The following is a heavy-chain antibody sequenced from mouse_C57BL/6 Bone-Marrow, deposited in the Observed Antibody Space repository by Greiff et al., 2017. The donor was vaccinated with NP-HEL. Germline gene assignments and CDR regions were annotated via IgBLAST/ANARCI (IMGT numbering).Heavy chain of an antibody. CDR3: ARDSPYGDYAMDY. V-gene: IGHV5-4*01. Sequence: EVHLVESGGGLVKPGGSLKLSCAASGFTFSSYAMSWVRQTPEKRLEWVATISDGGSYTYYPDNVKGRFTISRDNAKNNLYLQMSHLKSEDTAMYYCARDSPYGDYAMDYWGQGTSVTVSS. D-gene: IGHD1-1*02. CDR1: GFTFSSYA. J-gene: IGHJ4*01. CDR2: ISDGGSYT.